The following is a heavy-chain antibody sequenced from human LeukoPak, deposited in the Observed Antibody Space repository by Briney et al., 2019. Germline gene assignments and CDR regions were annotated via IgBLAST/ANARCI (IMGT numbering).Heavy chain of an antibody. CDR2: IIPIFGTA. D-gene: IGHD3-22*01. CDR3: ARVLTPGLSSGSPFDY. CDR1: GGTFSSYA. Sequence: SVKVSCKASGGTFSSYAISWVRQAPGQGLEWMGGIIPIFGTANYAQKFQGRVTITADESTSTAYMELSSLRSEDTAVYYCARVLTPGLSSGSPFDYWGQGTLVTVSS. J-gene: IGHJ4*02. V-gene: IGHV1-69*01.